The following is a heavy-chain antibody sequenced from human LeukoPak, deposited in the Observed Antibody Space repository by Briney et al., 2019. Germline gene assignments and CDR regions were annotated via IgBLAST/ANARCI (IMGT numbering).Heavy chain of an antibody. J-gene: IGHJ4*02. V-gene: IGHV3-11*01. CDR1: GFRFSGHY. CDR2: ITNSGDFV. CDR3: AREARATPDF. Sequence: GGSLRLSCAASGFRFSGHYVSWIRQAPGKGLEWISYITNSGDFVNYADSVKGRFTISRDNAKNSLYLQMNSLRAEDTAVYYCAREARATPDFWGQGTVVTVSS. D-gene: IGHD1-26*01.